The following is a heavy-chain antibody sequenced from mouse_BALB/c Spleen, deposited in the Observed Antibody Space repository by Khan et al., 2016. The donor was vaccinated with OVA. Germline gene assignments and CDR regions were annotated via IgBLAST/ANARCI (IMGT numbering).Heavy chain of an antibody. CDR2: IYYSGTI. V-gene: IGHV3-5*02. D-gene: IGHD1-1*01. Sequence: QLEESGPGLVKPSQTVSLTCTVTGISITTGNYRWSWIRQFPGNKLEWIGYIYYSGTITYNPSLTSRTTITRDTSKNQFFLEMNSLTAEDTATYYCARYYYGSSYWFAYWGQGTLVTVSA. CDR1: GISITTGNYR. CDR3: ARYYYGSSYWFAY. J-gene: IGHJ3*01.